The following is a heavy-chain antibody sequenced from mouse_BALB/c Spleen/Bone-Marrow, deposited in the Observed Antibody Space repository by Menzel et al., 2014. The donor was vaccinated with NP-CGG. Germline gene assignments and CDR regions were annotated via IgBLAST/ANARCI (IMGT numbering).Heavy chain of an antibody. CDR1: GYTFTSYT. D-gene: IGHD2-14*01. Sequence: QVQLKESGAELARPGASVKMSCKASGYTFTSYTMHRVKQRPGQGLEWIGYINPSSGYTNYNQKFKDKATLTADKSSSTAYMQLSSLTSEDSAVYYCARAAYYRYDEGAWFAYWGQGTLVTVSA. V-gene: IGHV1-4*01. J-gene: IGHJ3*01. CDR3: ARAAYYRYDEGAWFAY. CDR2: INPSSGYT.